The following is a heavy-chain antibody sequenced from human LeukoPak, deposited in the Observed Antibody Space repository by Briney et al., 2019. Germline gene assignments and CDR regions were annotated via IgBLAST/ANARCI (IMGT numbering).Heavy chain of an antibody. CDR2: IYHSGST. CDR3: ATRIVGRWFDP. V-gene: IGHV4-38-2*02. CDR1: GYSISSGYY. J-gene: IGHJ5*02. D-gene: IGHD2-15*01. Sequence: SETLSLTCTVSGYSISSGYYWGWIRQPPGKGLEWIGSIYHSGSTYYNPSLKSRVTISVDTSKNQFSLKLSSVTVADTAVYYCATRIVGRWFDPWGQGTLVTVSS.